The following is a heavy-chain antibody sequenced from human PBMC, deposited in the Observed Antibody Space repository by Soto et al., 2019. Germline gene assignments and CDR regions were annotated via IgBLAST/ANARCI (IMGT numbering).Heavy chain of an antibody. CDR1: GFSFSDYY. CDR3: GKGGRRDFYYYMDV. CDR2: ISSSGATI. D-gene: IGHD2-15*01. Sequence: QAQLVESGGGLVKPGGSLRLSCEASGFSFSDYYVGWIRQAPGKGLEWVSSISSSGATIYYADSVRGRFTIFRDNAKNSVYMHVNSLRAEDTAVYYCGKGGRRDFYYYMDVWGKGTTVTVSS. V-gene: IGHV3-11*01. J-gene: IGHJ6*03.